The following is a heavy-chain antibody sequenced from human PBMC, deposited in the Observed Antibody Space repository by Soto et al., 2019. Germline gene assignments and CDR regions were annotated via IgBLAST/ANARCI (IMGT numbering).Heavy chain of an antibody. J-gene: IGHJ4*02. CDR2: ISSNGGST. CDR3: ARAAYYGSGSYYIDY. V-gene: IGHV3-64*01. D-gene: IGHD3-10*01. CDR1: GFTFIRYA. Sequence: EVQLVESGGGLVQPGGSLRLSCAASGFTFIRYAMHWVRQAPGKGLEYVSAISSNGGSTYYANSVKGRFTISRDNSKNTLYRQMGSLRAEDMAVYYCARAAYYGSGSYYIDYWGQGTLVTVSS.